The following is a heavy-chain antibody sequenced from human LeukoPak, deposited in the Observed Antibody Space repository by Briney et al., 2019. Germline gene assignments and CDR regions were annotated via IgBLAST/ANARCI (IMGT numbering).Heavy chain of an antibody. Sequence: GGSLRLSCAASGFTFSRRDMHWVRQATGKGLEWVSAIGAAGDTYYAGSVKGRFTISRENAKNSLFLQMSSLRAGDTAVYYCARGSDILSGFEYWGQGTLVAVSS. CDR3: ARGSDILSGFEY. D-gene: IGHD3-9*01. V-gene: IGHV3-13*04. CDR2: IGAAGDT. CDR1: GFTFSRRD. J-gene: IGHJ4*02.